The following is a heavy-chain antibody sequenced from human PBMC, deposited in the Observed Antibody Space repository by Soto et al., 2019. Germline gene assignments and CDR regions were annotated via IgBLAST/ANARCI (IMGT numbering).Heavy chain of an antibody. CDR1: GFTFSSYG. D-gene: IGHD3-10*01. J-gene: IGHJ4*02. CDR2: IGTTISHI. V-gene: IGHV3-21*01. Sequence: EVQLVESGGGLVKPGGSLRLSCAASGFTFSSYGMNWVRQAPGKGLEWVSSIGTTISHISYADSVKGRFTISRDNAKNSLYLQMNSLRAEETAVYYCARIVGSRSRIYYRDDWGQGTLVTVSS. CDR3: ARIVGSRSRIYYRDD.